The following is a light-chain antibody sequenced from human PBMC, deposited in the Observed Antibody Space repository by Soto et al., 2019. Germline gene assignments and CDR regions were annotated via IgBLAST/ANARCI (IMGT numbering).Light chain of an antibody. J-gene: IGKJ1*01. CDR2: DAS. CDR1: QSVSSY. CDR3: QQYGSSPKT. V-gene: IGKV3-11*01. Sequence: EIVVTRSPATLSLSPGERATLSCRASQSVSSYLAWYQQKPGQAPRLLIYDASNRATGIPARFSGSGSGTDFTLTISSLEPEDFAVYYCQQYGSSPKTFGQGTKVDI.